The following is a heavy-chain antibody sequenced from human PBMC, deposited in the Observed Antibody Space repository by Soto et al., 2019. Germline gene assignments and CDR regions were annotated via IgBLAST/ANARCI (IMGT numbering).Heavy chain of an antibody. D-gene: IGHD6-19*01. V-gene: IGHV4-59*01. Sequence: QVQLQESGPGLVKPSETLSLTCTVSGGSIRSYYWSWIQQPPGKGLEWIGYIYYSGSTNYNPSLKSRVNISVDTSKNQFDLKLNSVTAADTAVYYCAREGGSSGWYDYWGQGTLVTVSS. CDR2: IYYSGST. CDR3: AREGGSSGWYDY. CDR1: GGSIRSYY. J-gene: IGHJ4*02.